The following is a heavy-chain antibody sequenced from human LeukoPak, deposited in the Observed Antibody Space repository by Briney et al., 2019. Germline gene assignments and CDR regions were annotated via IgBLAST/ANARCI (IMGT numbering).Heavy chain of an antibody. CDR2: IYSGGST. J-gene: IGHJ4*02. CDR1: GFTFSSYS. V-gene: IGHV3-53*01. Sequence: GGSLRLSCAASGFTFSSYSMNWVRQAPGKGLEWVSVIYSGGSTYYADSVKGRFTISRDNSKNTLYLQMNSLRAEDTAVYYCAREGDSSGWFDYWGQGTLVTVSS. D-gene: IGHD6-19*01. CDR3: AREGDSSGWFDY.